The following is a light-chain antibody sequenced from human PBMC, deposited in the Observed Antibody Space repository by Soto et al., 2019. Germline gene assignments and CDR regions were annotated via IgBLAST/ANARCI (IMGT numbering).Light chain of an antibody. CDR1: QSVSSN. CDR2: GAS. J-gene: IGKJ1*01. CDR3: PQYGSSPYT. Sequence: THAPAGQSVSPGGSPTLYCRASQSVSSNLAWYQQKPGQAPRLLIYGASSRATGIPDRFSGSGSGTDFTHTTSRLEPEDFAVYYCPQYGSSPYTFGQGTKVDIK. V-gene: IGKV3-20*01.